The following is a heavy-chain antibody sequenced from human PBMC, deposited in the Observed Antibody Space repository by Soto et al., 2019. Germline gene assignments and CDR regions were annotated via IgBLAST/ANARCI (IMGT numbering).Heavy chain of an antibody. CDR1: GYSFTSYW. V-gene: IGHV5-51*01. CDR2: IYPGDSDT. CDR3: ASPIVVVPAAHYGMDV. D-gene: IGHD2-2*01. J-gene: IGHJ6*02. Sequence: PGESLKISCKGSGYSFTSYWIGWVRQMPGKGLEWMGIIYPGDSDTRYSPSFQGQVTISADKSISTAYLQWSSLKASDTAMYYCASPIVVVPAAHYGMDVWGQGTTVTVSS.